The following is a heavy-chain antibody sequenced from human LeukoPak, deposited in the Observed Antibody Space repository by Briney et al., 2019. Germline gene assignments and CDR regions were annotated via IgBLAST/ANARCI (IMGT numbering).Heavy chain of an antibody. J-gene: IGHJ3*01. Sequence: SETLTLTCTVSGGSISGDHWNWIRQPPGKGLEWIGYIYYSGNTNYNPSLKSRVTISVDTSKNQFSLKLNSVTAADTAVYYCARHNYFGGWSQGRMVTVSS. V-gene: IGHV4-59*08. CDR1: GGSISGDH. CDR2: IYYSGNT. CDR3: ARHNYFGG. D-gene: IGHD5-24*01.